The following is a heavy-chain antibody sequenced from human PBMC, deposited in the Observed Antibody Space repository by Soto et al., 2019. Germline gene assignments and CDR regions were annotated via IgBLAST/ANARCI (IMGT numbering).Heavy chain of an antibody. J-gene: IGHJ4*02. V-gene: IGHV3-9*01. CDR2: ISWNSGSI. Sequence: EVQLVESGGGLVQPGRSLRLSCAASGFTFDDYAMHWVRQAPGKGLEWVSGISWNSGSIGYADSVKGRFTISRDNVKNSLYLQRNSLRAEDTALYYCAKGGQLLVEGGGYWGQGTLVTVSS. CDR3: AKGGQLLVEGGGY. D-gene: IGHD2-2*01. CDR1: GFTFDDYA.